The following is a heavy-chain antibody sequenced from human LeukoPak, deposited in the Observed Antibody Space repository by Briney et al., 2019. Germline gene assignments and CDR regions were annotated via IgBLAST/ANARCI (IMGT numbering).Heavy chain of an antibody. CDR1: DGSISSFC. V-gene: IGHV4-4*07. D-gene: IGHD6-19*01. Sequence: SETLSLTCSVSDGSISSFCWSWIRQPAGKGLEWIGRICSSEDTNYNPSLKSRVTMSADTSQNQFSLRLTSVTAADTAIYYCARIRRDSGDWYADDYWGQGTLVTVSS. J-gene: IGHJ4*02. CDR3: ARIRRDSGDWYADDY. CDR2: ICSSEDT.